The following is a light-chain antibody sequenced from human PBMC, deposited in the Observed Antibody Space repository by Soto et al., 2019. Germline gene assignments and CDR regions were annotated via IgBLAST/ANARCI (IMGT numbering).Light chain of an antibody. Sequence: QSALTQPASVSGSPGQSITISCTGTSIDVGGYNYVSWYQQHPGKAPKLMIYDVSNRPPGVSNRFSGSKSGNTASLTISGLQAEDEAEYYCSSYTSSSPFFRPGTKVTV. CDR2: DVS. CDR1: SIDVGGYNY. V-gene: IGLV2-14*01. J-gene: IGLJ1*01. CDR3: SSYTSSSPF.